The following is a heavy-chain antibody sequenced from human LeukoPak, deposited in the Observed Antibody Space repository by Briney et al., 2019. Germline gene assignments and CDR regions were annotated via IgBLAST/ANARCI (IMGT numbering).Heavy chain of an antibody. V-gene: IGHV4-4*07. CDR1: GGSISSYY. J-gene: IGHJ5*02. CDR3: ARDKHYYGSGSYYVRYNWLDP. Sequence: SETLSLTCTVSGGSISSYYWSWIRQPAGKGLEWIGRIYTSGSTNYNPSLKSRVTMSVDTSKNQFSLKLSSVTAADTAVYYCARDKHYYGSGSYYVRYNWLDPWGQGTLVTVSS. CDR2: IYTSGST. D-gene: IGHD3-10*01.